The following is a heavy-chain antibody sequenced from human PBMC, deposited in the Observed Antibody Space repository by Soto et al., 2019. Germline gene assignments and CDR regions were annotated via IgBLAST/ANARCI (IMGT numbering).Heavy chain of an antibody. CDR1: GFKFTSYG. CDR2: ISGFSATI. J-gene: IGHJ4*02. CDR3: ARGGAARPDF. D-gene: IGHD2-15*01. V-gene: IGHV3-48*02. Sequence: DVQLVHSGGGFVMPGGSLRLSCGASGFKFTSYGMNWVRQSPGKGFEWLAYISGFSATIKYADSVRGRFIVSRDNDMNSLFLQLPDLTDDDTAVYYCARGGAARPDFWGQGSLVVVSS.